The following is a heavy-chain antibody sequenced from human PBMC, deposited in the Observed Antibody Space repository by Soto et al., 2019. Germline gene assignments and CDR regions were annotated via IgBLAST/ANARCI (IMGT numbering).Heavy chain of an antibody. Sequence: QLQLQESGPGLVKPSETLSLTCTVSGGSISSSSNYWGWIRRPPGKGLEWIGSIYYSGSTYYNPSLKSRVTISVDTSKNQFSLKLSSVTAADTAVYYCARHPSFYSQDDYWGQGTLVTVSS. CDR3: ARHPSFYSQDDY. V-gene: IGHV4-39*01. J-gene: IGHJ4*02. D-gene: IGHD4-4*01. CDR1: GGSISSSSNY. CDR2: IYYSGST.